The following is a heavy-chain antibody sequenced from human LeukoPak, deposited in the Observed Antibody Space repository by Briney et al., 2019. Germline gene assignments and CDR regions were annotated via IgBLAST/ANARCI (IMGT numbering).Heavy chain of an antibody. V-gene: IGHV3-20*01. CDR3: AKVTTYGFDAFDI. J-gene: IGHJ3*02. CDR2: INWNSGRT. D-gene: IGHD4-17*01. CDR1: GFTFDDYG. Sequence: GGSLRLSCVASGFTFDDYGMSWVRQAPGKGLEWVSSINWNSGRTAYADSVKGRFTISRDNAKNSLYLQVSSLRGEDTALYHCAKVTTYGFDAFDIWGQGTMVTVSS.